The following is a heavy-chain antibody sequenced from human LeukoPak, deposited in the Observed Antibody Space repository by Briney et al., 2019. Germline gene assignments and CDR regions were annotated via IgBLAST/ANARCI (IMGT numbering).Heavy chain of an antibody. Sequence: ASVKVSCRASGYTFTSYDINWVRQATGQGLEWMGWMNPNSGNTGYAQKFQGRVTMTRNTSISTAYMELSSLRSEDTAVYYCARGPYIVVVPAATTLYYYYYGMDVWGQGTTVTVFS. CDR1: GYTFTSYD. V-gene: IGHV1-8*01. CDR2: MNPNSGNT. D-gene: IGHD2-2*01. CDR3: ARGPYIVVVPAATTLYYYYYGMDV. J-gene: IGHJ6*02.